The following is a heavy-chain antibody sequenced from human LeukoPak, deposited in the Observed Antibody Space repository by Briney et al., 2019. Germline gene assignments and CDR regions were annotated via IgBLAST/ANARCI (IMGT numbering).Heavy chain of an antibody. Sequence: GRTLRLYCAASGFTFSSYGMHWVRQAPGKGLEWVAVIQYDGSNKYYAYSVKGRFTISRDNSKSTLYLQMNSLRAEDTAVYYCAKDRDSAFDIWGQGTMVTVSS. CDR2: IQYDGSNK. V-gene: IGHV3-30*18. CDR3: AKDRDSAFDI. J-gene: IGHJ3*02. CDR1: GFTFSSYG. D-gene: IGHD2-15*01.